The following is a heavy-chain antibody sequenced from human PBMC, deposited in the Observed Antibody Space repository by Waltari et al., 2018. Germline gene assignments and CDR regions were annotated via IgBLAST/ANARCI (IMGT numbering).Heavy chain of an antibody. Sequence: QVQLQESGPSLLKPSETLSLICTVSGGSISGFYWSWVRQPPGKGLDWIGYIYYTGSTNFNPTLKSRVTMSVYTSKNQFTLEVSSVTAADTAFYYCARGGGGDWEWFDPWGQGTLVTVSS. CDR2: IYYTGST. J-gene: IGHJ5*02. D-gene: IGHD2-21*02. V-gene: IGHV4-59*01. CDR1: GGSISGFY. CDR3: ARGGGGDWEWFDP.